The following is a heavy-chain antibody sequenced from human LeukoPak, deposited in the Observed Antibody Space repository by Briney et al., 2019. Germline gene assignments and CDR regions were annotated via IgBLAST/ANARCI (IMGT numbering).Heavy chain of an antibody. CDR2: ISGSGGST. D-gene: IGHD6-6*01. CDR3: AKAAVEYSSSSGGNYYYMDV. Sequence: GGSLRLSCAASGFTFSSYAMSWVRQAPGKGLEWVSAISGSGGSTYYADSVKGRFTISRDNSKNTLYLQMNSLRAEDTAVYYCAKAAVEYSSSSGGNYYYMDVWGKGTTVTVSS. V-gene: IGHV3-23*01. J-gene: IGHJ6*03. CDR1: GFTFSSYA.